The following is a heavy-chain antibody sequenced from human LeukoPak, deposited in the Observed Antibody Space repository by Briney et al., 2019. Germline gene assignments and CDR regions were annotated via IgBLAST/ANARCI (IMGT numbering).Heavy chain of an antibody. CDR1: GYTFTGHY. D-gene: IGHD3-22*01. CDR3: VRAVYDSGGYYIYLDY. Sequence: ASVKVSCKASGYTFTGHYLHWVRQAPGQGLEWMAWINPNSGGTSSAQRFQGRVTLTTDTSINTVYVEMSGLRYDDTAVYYCVRAVYDSGGYYIYLDYWGQGTLVTVSS. J-gene: IGHJ4*02. CDR2: INPNSGGT. V-gene: IGHV1-2*02.